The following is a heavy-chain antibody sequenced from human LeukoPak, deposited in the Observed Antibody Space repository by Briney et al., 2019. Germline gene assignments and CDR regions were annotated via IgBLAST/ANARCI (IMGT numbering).Heavy chain of an antibody. D-gene: IGHD3-3*01. CDR1: GFTFSSYG. CDR3: AKDRDDFWSGYSPSDYFDY. V-gene: IGHV3-30*18. Sequence: PGGSLRLSCAASGFTFSSYGMHWVRQAPGKGLEWVAVISYDGSNKYYAASVKGRFTISRDNSKNTLYLQMNSLRAEDTAVYYCAKDRDDFWSGYSPSDYFDYWGQGTLVTVSS. J-gene: IGHJ4*02. CDR2: ISYDGSNK.